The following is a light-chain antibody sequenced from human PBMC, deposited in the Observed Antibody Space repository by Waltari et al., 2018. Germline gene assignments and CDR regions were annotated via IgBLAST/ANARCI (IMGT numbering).Light chain of an antibody. CDR1: QSLLYNSNDKNY. Sequence: DIVMTQSPDSLAVSLGERATINCKSSQSLLYNSNDKNYLAWHQQKPGQPPKLLIYWASTRHSGVPDRFSGSGSATDFTLTISSLQAEDVAVYYCQQYYSRRTFGQGTKVEIK. V-gene: IGKV4-1*01. CDR2: WAS. CDR3: QQYYSRRT. J-gene: IGKJ1*01.